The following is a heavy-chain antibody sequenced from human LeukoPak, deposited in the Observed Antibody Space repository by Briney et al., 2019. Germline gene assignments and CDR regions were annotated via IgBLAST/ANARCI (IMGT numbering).Heavy chain of an antibody. CDR1: GFTFSTYW. V-gene: IGHV3-7*01. D-gene: IGHD3-10*02. CDR2: IKQDGSEK. CDR3: AELGITMIGGV. J-gene: IGHJ6*04. Sequence: GGSLRLSCVASGFTFSTYWMNWVRQAPGKGLEWVANIKQDGSEKYYVDSVKGRFTISRDNAKNSLYLQMNSLRAEDTAVYYCAELGITMIGGVWGKGTTVTISS.